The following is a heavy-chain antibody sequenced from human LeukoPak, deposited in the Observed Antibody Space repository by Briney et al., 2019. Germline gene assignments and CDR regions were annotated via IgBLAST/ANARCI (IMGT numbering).Heavy chain of an antibody. Sequence: SETLSLTCAVSGGAISSGGYSWSWIRQPPGKGLEWIGYIYHSGSTYYNPSLKSRVTISVDRSKNQFSLKLSSVTAADTAVYYCARLVALYDYYGMDVWGQGTTVTVSS. V-gene: IGHV4-30-2*01. CDR2: IYHSGST. D-gene: IGHD5-12*01. CDR3: ARLVALYDYYGMDV. J-gene: IGHJ6*02. CDR1: GGAISSGGYS.